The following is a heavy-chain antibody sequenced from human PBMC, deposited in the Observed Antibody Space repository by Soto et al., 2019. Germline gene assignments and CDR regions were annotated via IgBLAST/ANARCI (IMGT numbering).Heavy chain of an antibody. Sequence: SETLSLTCTVSGGSISSGGYYWSWIRQHPGKCLDWIGYIYYSGSTYYNPSLKSRVTISVDTSKNQFSLKLSSVTAADTAVYYCARDPPDYGSGSYGMDVWGQGTTVTVSS. CDR2: IYYSGST. J-gene: IGHJ6*02. V-gene: IGHV4-31*03. D-gene: IGHD3-10*01. CDR1: GGSISSGGYY. CDR3: ARDPPDYGSGSYGMDV.